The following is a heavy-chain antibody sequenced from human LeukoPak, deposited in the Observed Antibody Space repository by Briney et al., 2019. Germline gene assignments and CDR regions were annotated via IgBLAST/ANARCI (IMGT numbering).Heavy chain of an antibody. V-gene: IGHV1-46*01. D-gene: IGHD3-10*01. CDR1: VYTFTRYY. Sequence: ASVKVSCKASVYTFTRYYMNWVRQAPRQGLEWMGIINPSGGSTNYAQKFQGRVTMTRDTSTSTIHMEVSSLRPEDTAVYYLATSFRAVNWCDPWGQGTLVSVSS. J-gene: IGHJ5*02. CDR2: INPSGGST. CDR3: ATSFRAVNWCDP.